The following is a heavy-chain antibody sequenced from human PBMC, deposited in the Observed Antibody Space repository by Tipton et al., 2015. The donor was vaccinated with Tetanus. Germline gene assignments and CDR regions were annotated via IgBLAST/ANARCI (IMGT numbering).Heavy chain of an antibody. D-gene: IGHD2-2*01. CDR2: IDPSDSYT. J-gene: IGHJ2*01. V-gene: IGHV5-10-1*01. CDR3: ARRGYYSSTSCRPYWYFDL. Sequence: QLVQSGAEVKKPGESLRISCKGSGYSFTSYWISWVRQMPGKGLEWMGRIDPSDSYTNYSPSFQGHVTISADKSISTAYLQWSSLKASDPAMYYRARRGYYSSTSCRPYWYFDLWGRSTLVTVSS. CDR1: GYSFTSYW.